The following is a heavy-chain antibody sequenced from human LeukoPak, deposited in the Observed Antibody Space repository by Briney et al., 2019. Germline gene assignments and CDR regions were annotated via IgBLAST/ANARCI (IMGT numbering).Heavy chain of an antibody. J-gene: IGHJ4*02. V-gene: IGHV1-2*02. D-gene: IGHD2/OR15-2a*01. CDR2: VNPNTGDT. CDR1: GYTFTGFY. CDR3: ARDDYSLSGGDY. Sequence: ASVKVSCKASGYTFTGFYIHWVRQASGQGLEWMGWVNPNTGDTNYAQKFQGRVTMTRDTSITTAYMELYSLRFDDTAVYYCARDDYSLSGGDYWGQGTLVTVSS.